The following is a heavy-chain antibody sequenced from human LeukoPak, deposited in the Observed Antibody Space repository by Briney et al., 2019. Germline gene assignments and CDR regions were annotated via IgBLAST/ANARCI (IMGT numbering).Heavy chain of an antibody. D-gene: IGHD5-18*01. CDR2: IYYSGST. V-gene: IGHV4-59*01. CDR3: ARVPDTATGHFDY. J-gene: IGHJ4*02. CDR1: GGSISSYY. Sequence: PSETLSLTCTVSGGSISSYYWSWIRQPPGKGLEWIGYIYYSGSTNYNPSLKSRVTISVDTSKNQFSLKLSSVTAADTAVYYCARVPDTATGHFDYWGQGTLVTVSS.